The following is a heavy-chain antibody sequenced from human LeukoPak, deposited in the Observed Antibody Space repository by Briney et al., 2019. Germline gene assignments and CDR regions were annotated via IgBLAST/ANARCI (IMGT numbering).Heavy chain of an antibody. CDR1: GGTLSSYA. CDR3: ARDADIAVAGISSANWFDP. Sequence: SVKVSCKASGGTLSSYAISWVRQAPGQGLEWMGRIFPIFGMANHAQNFQGRVTLTADKSTSTAYMELSSLTSEDTAVYFCARDADIAVAGISSANWFDPWGQGTLVTVSA. D-gene: IGHD6-19*01. CDR2: IFPIFGMA. V-gene: IGHV1-69*04. J-gene: IGHJ5*02.